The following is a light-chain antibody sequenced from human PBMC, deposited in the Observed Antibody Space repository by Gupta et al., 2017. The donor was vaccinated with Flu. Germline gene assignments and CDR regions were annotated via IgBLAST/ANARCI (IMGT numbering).Light chain of an antibody. CDR2: ATS. CDR3: QQSYRTPRT. Sequence: DIQMTQSPFSLSASVGDRVTITCRASQSVSSEYLNWYQQKPGKAPKLLIYATSTLQSGVPSRFSGSGSGTDFTLTISSLQPEDFATYYCQQSYRTPRTFGQGTKVEIK. J-gene: IGKJ1*01. V-gene: IGKV1-39*01. CDR1: QSVSSEY.